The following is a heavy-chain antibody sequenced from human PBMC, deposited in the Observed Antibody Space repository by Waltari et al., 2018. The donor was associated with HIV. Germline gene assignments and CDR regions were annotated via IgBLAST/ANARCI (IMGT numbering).Heavy chain of an antibody. CDR3: ARGGDYDILTGYYKGPFDY. J-gene: IGHJ4*02. D-gene: IGHD3-9*01. V-gene: IGHV1-69*01. CDR2: IIPIFGSA. Sequence: QVQLVQSGAEVKKFGSSVKVYCKASGGTLSSYGISWVRQAPGQGLEWMGGIIPIFGSANYAQKFQGRVTIIADESTSTASMELSSLRSEDTAVYYCARGGDYDILTGYYKGPFDYWGQGTLVTVSS. CDR1: GGTLSSYG.